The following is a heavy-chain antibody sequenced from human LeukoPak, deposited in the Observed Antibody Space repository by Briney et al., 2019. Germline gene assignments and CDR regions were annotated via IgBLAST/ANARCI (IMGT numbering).Heavy chain of an antibody. CDR1: GGSFSGYY. CDR3: ARDLTSSSWSPYYYFYYMDV. D-gene: IGHD6-13*01. J-gene: IGHJ6*03. V-gene: IGHV4-34*01. CDR2: INHSGST. Sequence: SEALSLTCAVYGGSFSGYYWSWIRQPPGKGLEWIGEINHSGSTNYNPSLKSRVTISVDTSKNQFSLKLSSVTAADTAVYYCARDLTSSSWSPYYYFYYMDVWGKGTTVTVSS.